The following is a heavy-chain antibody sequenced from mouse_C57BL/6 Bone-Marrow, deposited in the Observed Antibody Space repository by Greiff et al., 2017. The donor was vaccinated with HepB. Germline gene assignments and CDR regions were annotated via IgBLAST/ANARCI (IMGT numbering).Heavy chain of an antibody. CDR3: TRSVRYYGSSYEFYYFDY. CDR2: IYPGNSDT. CDR1: GYTFTSYW. J-gene: IGHJ2*01. Sequence: DVKLQESGTVLARPGASVKMSCKTSGYTFTSYWMHWVKQRPGQGLEWIGAIYPGNSDTSYNQKFKGKAKLTAVTSASTAYMELSSLTNEDSAVYYCTRSVRYYGSSYEFYYFDYWGQGTTLTVSS. V-gene: IGHV1-5*01. D-gene: IGHD1-1*01.